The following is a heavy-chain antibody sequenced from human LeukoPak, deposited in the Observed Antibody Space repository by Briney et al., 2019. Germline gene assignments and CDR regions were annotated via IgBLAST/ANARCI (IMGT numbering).Heavy chain of an antibody. CDR1: GFTFSDHY. D-gene: IGHD1-26*01. V-gene: IGHV3-7*01. CDR3: ATYSGPDKWDASDM. Sequence: PGRSLRLSCAASGFTFSDHYMSWIRQAPGKGLEWVATIRVDGSVEYPEDSRKGRFTISRDNAWNSLYLQMDSLRVEDTAVYYCATYSGPDKWDASDMWGQGTLVTVSP. J-gene: IGHJ3*02. CDR2: IRVDGSVE.